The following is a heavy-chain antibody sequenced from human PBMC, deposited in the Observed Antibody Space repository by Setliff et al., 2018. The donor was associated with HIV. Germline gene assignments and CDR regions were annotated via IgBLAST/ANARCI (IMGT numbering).Heavy chain of an antibody. V-gene: IGHV5-51*01. J-gene: IGHJ4*02. CDR2: IYPGDSDT. Sequence: PGESLKISCKGSGYTFTNYWIAWVRQMPGKGLEWMGLIYPGDSDTRYSPSFQGQVTMSTDNSVSTVYLHLNSLKASDTAIYYCARSASGFDYWGQGTLVTVSS. CDR1: GYTFTNYW. CDR3: ARSASGFDY. D-gene: IGHD6-6*01.